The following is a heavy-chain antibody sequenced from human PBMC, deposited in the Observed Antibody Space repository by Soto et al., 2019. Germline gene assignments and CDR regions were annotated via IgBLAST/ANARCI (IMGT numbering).Heavy chain of an antibody. CDR2: IIPIFGTA. CDR3: ARSLPAGFCSSTSCPSPFDY. J-gene: IGHJ4*02. CDR1: GGTFSSYA. Sequence: SVKVSCKASGGTFSSYAISWVRQAPGQGLEWMGGIIPIFGTANYAQKFQGRVTITADESTSTAYMELSSLRSEDTAVYYCARSLPAGFCSSTSCPSPFDYWGQGTLVTVSS. V-gene: IGHV1-69*13. D-gene: IGHD2-2*01.